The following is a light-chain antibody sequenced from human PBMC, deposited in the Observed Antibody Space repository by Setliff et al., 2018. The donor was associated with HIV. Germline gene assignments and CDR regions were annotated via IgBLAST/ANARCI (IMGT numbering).Light chain of an antibody. Sequence: QSVLPQPASVSGSPGQSITISCTGTSNDFGSYDYVSWYQHQPGKVPKLMIYEVSNRPSGVSDRFSGSKSGNTASLTISGLQTEDEADYYCSSFTSSSSYVFGTGTRSPS. V-gene: IGLV2-14*01. CDR2: EVS. CDR1: SNDFGSYDY. J-gene: IGLJ1*01. CDR3: SSFTSSSSYV.